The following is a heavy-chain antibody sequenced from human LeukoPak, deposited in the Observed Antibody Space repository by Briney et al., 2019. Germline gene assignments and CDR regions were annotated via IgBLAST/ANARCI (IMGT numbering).Heavy chain of an antibody. CDR1: GFSFTTYW. V-gene: IGHV5-51*01. D-gene: IGHD3-3*01. CDR2: IYPGSSFT. CDR3: ARHFGSPSPGVQH. J-gene: IGHJ1*01. Sequence: GESLKISFQTSGFSFTTYWIGWVRQMPGKGLEWMGIIYPGSSFTRYSPSFDPQFPISAHKSITTAYLQCNSLKASDTAVYYCARHFGSPSPGVQHWGQGTPVIVSS.